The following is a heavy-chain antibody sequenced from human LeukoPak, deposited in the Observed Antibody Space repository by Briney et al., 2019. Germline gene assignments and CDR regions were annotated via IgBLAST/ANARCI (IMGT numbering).Heavy chain of an antibody. CDR2: IIPILGIA. CDR1: GYTFTGYY. J-gene: IGHJ5*02. D-gene: IGHD2-15*01. Sequence: RASVKVSCKASGYTFTGYYIHWVRQAPGQGLEWMGRIIPILGIANYAQKFQGRVTITADKSTSTAYMELSSLRSEDTAVYYCAREPLHCSGGSCYPNWFDPWGQGTLVTVSS. CDR3: AREPLHCSGGSCYPNWFDP. V-gene: IGHV1-69*04.